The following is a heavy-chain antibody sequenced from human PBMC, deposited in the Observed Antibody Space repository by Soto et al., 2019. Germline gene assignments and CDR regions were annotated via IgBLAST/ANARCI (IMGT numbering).Heavy chain of an antibody. V-gene: IGHV3-33*01. D-gene: IGHD3-22*01. Sequence: QVQLVESGGGVVQPGRSLRLSCAASGFTFSSYGMHWVRQAPGKGLEWVAVIWYDGSNKYYADSVKGRFTISRDNSKNTLYLKMNSRRAEDTAVYYCARNRYYYDSSGYYRHYYYYGMDVWGQGTTVTVSS. CDR3: ARNRYYYDSSGYYRHYYYYGMDV. J-gene: IGHJ6*02. CDR2: IWYDGSNK. CDR1: GFTFSSYG.